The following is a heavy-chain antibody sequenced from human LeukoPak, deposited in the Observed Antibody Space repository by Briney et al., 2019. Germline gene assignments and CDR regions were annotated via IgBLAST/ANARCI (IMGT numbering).Heavy chain of an antibody. Sequence: GGSLRLYCTASGFPFSSYGMHWVRQAPGKGLVWVTVIWPDGSTKYYADSVKGRFTVSRDNSKNTLYLQMNSLRAEDTAVYYCARHNNAYDWDYWGQGTLVTVSS. D-gene: IGHD5-12*01. CDR2: IWPDGSTK. CDR1: GFPFSSYG. J-gene: IGHJ4*02. V-gene: IGHV3-33*01. CDR3: ARHNNAYDWDY.